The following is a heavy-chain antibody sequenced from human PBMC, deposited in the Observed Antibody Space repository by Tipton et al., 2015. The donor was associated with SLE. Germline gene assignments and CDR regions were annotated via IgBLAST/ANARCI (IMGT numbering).Heavy chain of an antibody. J-gene: IGHJ3*02. Sequence: QSGPEVKKPGESLKISCKGSGYSFTSYWIAWVRQMPGKGLEWMGSIYPGDSDTRYSPSTQGQVTISADKSITTAYLQWSGLKASDSAMYYCARSSGHGDADEFDIWGQGTMVIVSS. CDR2: IYPGDSDT. CDR1: GYSFTSYW. CDR3: ARSSGHGDADEFDI. D-gene: IGHD2-21*02. V-gene: IGHV5-51*03.